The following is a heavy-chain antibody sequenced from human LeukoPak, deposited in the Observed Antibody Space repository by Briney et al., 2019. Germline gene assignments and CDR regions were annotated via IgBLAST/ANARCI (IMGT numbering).Heavy chain of an antibody. D-gene: IGHD5-18*01. CDR3: ARVNGYSHYDVFDI. CDR1: GYTFTSYD. Sequence: ASVKVSCKASGYTFTSYDINWVRQATGQGLEWMGWMNPNSGNTGYAQKFQGRVTMTRNTSISTAYMELSSLRSEDTAVNYCARVNGYSHYDVFDIWGQGTMVTVSS. V-gene: IGHV1-8*01. J-gene: IGHJ3*02. CDR2: MNPNSGNT.